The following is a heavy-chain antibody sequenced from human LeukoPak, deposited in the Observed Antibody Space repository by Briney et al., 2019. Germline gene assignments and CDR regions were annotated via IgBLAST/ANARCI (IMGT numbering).Heavy chain of an antibody. J-gene: IGHJ4*02. D-gene: IGHD3-22*01. V-gene: IGHV4-59*08. CDR2: IYNGGST. Sequence: PSETLSLTCTVSGASISSYNWCWVWHRPGPGLEWIGYIYNGGSTNYNPSLKSRVTISVDTSKTQFSLKLSSVTAADTAVYYCARSGRYYESSGYYYVVYWGQGTLVTVSS. CDR1: GASISSYN. CDR3: ARSGRYYESSGYYYVVY.